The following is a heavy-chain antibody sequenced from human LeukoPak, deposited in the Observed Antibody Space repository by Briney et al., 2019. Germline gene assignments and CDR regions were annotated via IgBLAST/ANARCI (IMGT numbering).Heavy chain of an antibody. D-gene: IGHD5-12*01. CDR1: GFTFDDYG. Sequence: GGSLRLSCAASGFTFDDYGMSWVRHAPGKGLEGVSGINWNGGSTGYGDSVKGRFTISRDNAKNSLYLQMNSLRAEDTALYYCAKSRRGYSGYDLGYWGQGTLVTVSS. J-gene: IGHJ4*02. CDR3: AKSRRGYSGYDLGY. V-gene: IGHV3-20*04. CDR2: INWNGGST.